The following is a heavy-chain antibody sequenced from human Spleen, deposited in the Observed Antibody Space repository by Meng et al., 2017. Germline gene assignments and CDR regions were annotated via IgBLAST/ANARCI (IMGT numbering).Heavy chain of an antibody. CDR1: RDSDSSNSVA. Sequence: HVQLRKSGPGLVMLSQTPSLTSATSRDSDSSNSVAWTWSRQSPSRGLEWLGRTYYRSNWYNDNAVSVKSRITINPDTYNNQFSLQLNSVTPEDTAVYYCARGIVRQWLVRELDYWGQGTLVTVSS. D-gene: IGHD6-19*01. CDR3: ARGIVRQWLVRELDY. J-gene: IGHJ4*02. V-gene: IGHV6-1*01. CDR2: TYYRSNWYN.